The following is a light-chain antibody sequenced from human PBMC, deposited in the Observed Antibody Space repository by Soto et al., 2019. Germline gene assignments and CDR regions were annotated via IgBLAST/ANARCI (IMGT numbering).Light chain of an antibody. Sequence: QSALTQPPSASGSPGQSVTISCTGTSNDVGAYNFISWYQQHPGKAPKLMIYEVNKRPSGVPDRFSGSKSGNTASLTVSGLQAEDEADYYCSSYGGSNNLLFGGGTKSPS. V-gene: IGLV2-8*01. CDR3: SSYGGSNNLL. CDR2: EVN. J-gene: IGLJ2*01. CDR1: SNDVGAYNF.